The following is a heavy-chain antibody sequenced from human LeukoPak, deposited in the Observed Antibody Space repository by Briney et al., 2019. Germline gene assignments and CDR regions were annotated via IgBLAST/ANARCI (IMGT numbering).Heavy chain of an antibody. V-gene: IGHV3-33*01. CDR1: GFTFSSYG. J-gene: IGHJ5*02. D-gene: IGHD6-13*01. CDR2: IWYDGSNK. CDR3: ARDRLPGIAAARGWFDP. Sequence: GGSLRLSCAASGFTFSSYGMHWVRRAPGKGLEWVAVIWYDGSNKYYADSVKGRFTISRDNSKNTLYLQMNSLRTDDTAVYYCARDRLPGIAAARGWFDPWGQGTLVTVSS.